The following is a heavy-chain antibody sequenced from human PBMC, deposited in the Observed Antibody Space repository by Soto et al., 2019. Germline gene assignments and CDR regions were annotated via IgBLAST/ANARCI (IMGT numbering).Heavy chain of an antibody. V-gene: IGHV3-11*01. D-gene: IGHD2-8*01. CDR2: ISSSGSTI. CDR1: GFTFTTNA. J-gene: IGHJ6*02. CDR3: ARARGVYGMDV. Sequence: PGESLKISCAASGFTFTTNAMSWVRQAPGKGLEWVSYISSSGSTIYYADSVKGRFTISRDNAKNSLYLQMNSLRAEDTAVYYCARARGVYGMDVWGQGTTVTVSS.